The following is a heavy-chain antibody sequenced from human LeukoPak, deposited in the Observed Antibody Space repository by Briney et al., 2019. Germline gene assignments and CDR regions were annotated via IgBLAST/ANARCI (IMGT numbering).Heavy chain of an antibody. CDR2: MNPNSGNT. CDR3: ARHIGRYYYDSSGSYGMDV. D-gene: IGHD3-22*01. V-gene: IGHV1-8*01. Sequence: ASVKVSCKASGYTFTSYDINWVRQATGQGLEWMGWMNPNSGNTGYAQKFQGRVTMTRNTSISTAYMELSSLRSEDTAVFYCARHIGRYYYDSSGSYGMDVWGQGTTVTVSS. J-gene: IGHJ6*02. CDR1: GYTFTSYD.